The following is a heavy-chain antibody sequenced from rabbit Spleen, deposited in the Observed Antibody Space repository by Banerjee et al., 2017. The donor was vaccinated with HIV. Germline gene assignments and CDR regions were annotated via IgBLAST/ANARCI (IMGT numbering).Heavy chain of an antibody. J-gene: IGHJ4*01. CDR3: ARDAGTGDYIDVYFSL. CDR2: IDPIFGTT. V-gene: IGHV1S45*01. D-gene: IGHD8-1*01. CDR1: GFDFSRYG. Sequence: QQQLVESGGGLVQPGGSLKLSCKASGFDFSRYGVSWVRQAPGKGLEWIGYIDPIFGTTYYASWAKGRFTISKTSSTTVTLQMTSLTAADTATYFCARDAGTGDYIDVYFSLWGQGTLVTVS.